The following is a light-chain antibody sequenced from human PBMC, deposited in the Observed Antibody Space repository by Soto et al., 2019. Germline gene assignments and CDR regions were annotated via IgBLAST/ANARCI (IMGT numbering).Light chain of an antibody. CDR3: EQRSDWPYT. J-gene: IGKJ2*01. Sequence: EIVLTQSPATLSLSPGERATLPCRASQSVSSYLAWYQQKPGQAPRLLIYDASTRATGIPARFSGSGSGTDFALTISSLVPEDLAVHCCEQRSDWPYTFGQGTKLEIK. CDR2: DAS. CDR1: QSVSSY. V-gene: IGKV3-11*01.